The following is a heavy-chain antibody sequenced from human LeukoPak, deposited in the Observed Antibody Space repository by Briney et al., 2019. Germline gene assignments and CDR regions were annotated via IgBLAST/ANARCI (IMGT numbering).Heavy chain of an antibody. CDR1: GGSFSSYY. CDR2: INHSGST. V-gene: IGHV4-34*01. J-gene: IGHJ4*02. Sequence: SETLSLTCAVYGGSFSSYYWSWIRQPPGKGLEWIGEINHSGSTNYNPSLKSRVTISVDTSKNQFSLKLSSVTAADTAVYYCARLVVVPAATQIDYWGQGTLVTVSS. CDR3: ARLVVVPAATQIDY. D-gene: IGHD2-2*01.